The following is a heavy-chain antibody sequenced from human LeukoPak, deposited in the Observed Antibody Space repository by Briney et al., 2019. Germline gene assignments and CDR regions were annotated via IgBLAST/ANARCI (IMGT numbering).Heavy chain of an antibody. J-gene: IGHJ6*02. V-gene: IGHV1-58*01. CDR1: GFTFTSSA. Sequence: SVKVSCKASGFTFTSSAVQWVRQARGQRLEWIGWIVVGSGNTNYAQKFQGRVTMTRDTSTSTVYMELSSLRSEDTAVYYCASPSPDFWSGYYYYYGMDVWGQGTTVTVSS. CDR2: IVVGSGNT. D-gene: IGHD3-3*01. CDR3: ASPSPDFWSGYYYYYGMDV.